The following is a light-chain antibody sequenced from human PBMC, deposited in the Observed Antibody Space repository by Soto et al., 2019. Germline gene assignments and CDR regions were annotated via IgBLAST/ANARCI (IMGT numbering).Light chain of an antibody. Sequence: QSALPQPASVSGSPGQSITISCTGTSSDVGNYDLVSWYQHHPGKAPKLIVYEGNKRPSGVSDRFSDSKSGNTASLTISGLQADDEADYYCCSFAGGHSYVFGTGTKVTVL. CDR1: SSDVGNYDL. CDR3: CSFAGGHSYV. J-gene: IGLJ1*01. V-gene: IGLV2-23*01. CDR2: EGN.